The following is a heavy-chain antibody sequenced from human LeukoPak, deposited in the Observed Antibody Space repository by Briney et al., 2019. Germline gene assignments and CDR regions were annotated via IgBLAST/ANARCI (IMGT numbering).Heavy chain of an antibody. CDR2: ISGGGST. V-gene: IGHV3-23*01. Sequence: GGSLRLSCAASGFTFSSYAMSWVRQAPGKGLEWVSAISGGGSTDYADSVKGRFTISRDNSKNTLYLQMNSLRAEDTAIYYCARDLNNGSYHWFDPWGQGTLVTVSS. D-gene: IGHD1-26*01. CDR3: ARDLNNGSYHWFDP. J-gene: IGHJ5*02. CDR1: GFTFSSYA.